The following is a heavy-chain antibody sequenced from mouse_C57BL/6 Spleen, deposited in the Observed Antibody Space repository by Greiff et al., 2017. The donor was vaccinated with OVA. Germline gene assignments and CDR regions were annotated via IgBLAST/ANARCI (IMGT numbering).Heavy chain of an antibody. J-gene: IGHJ2*01. V-gene: IGHV14-4*01. CDR3: TTLMTTVVANFDY. CDR2: IDPENGDT. D-gene: IGHD1-1*01. CDR1: GFNIKDDY. Sequence: EVQLQQSGAELVRPGASVKLSCTASGFNIKDDYMHWVKQRPEQGLEWIGWIDPENGDTEYASKFQGKATITADTSSNTAYLQLSSLTSEDTAVYYCTTLMTTVVANFDYWGQGTTRTVSS.